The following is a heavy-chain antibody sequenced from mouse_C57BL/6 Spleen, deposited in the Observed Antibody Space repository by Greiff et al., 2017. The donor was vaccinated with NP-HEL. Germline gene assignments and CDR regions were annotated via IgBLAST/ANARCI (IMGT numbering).Heavy chain of an antibody. V-gene: IGHV1-61*01. J-gene: IGHJ4*01. CDR3: ARGSLNTVVATDAVDY. Sequence: VQLQQPGAELVRPGSSVKLSCKASGYTFTSYWMDWVKQRPGQGLEWIGNIYPSDSETHYNQKFKDKATLTVDKSSSTAYMQLSSLTSEDSAVNYGARGSLNTVVATDAVDYWGQGTSVNVSA. CDR2: IYPSDSET. D-gene: IGHD1-1*01. CDR1: GYTFTSYW.